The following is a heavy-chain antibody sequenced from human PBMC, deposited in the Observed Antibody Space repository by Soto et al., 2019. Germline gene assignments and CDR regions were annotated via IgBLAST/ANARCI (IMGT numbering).Heavy chain of an antibody. CDR3: ARGSITMVRGVIITDSDYYYYYMDV. CDR1: SGSISSSNW. J-gene: IGHJ6*03. Sequence: SATLSLTCAVSSGSISSSNWWSWVRQPPGKGLEWIGEIYHSGSTNYNPSLKSRVTISVDKSKNQFSLKLSSVTAADTAVYYCARGSITMVRGVIITDSDYYYYYMDVWGKGTTVTVSS. CDR2: IYHSGST. V-gene: IGHV4-4*02. D-gene: IGHD3-10*01.